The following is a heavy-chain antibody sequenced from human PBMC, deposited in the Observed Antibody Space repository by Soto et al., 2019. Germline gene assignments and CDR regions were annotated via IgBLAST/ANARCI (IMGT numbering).Heavy chain of an antibody. CDR3: ASSIN. CDR1: GFPFSSYG. J-gene: IGHJ4*02. Sequence: GSLRLSCAASGFPFSSYGMHWVRQAPGKGLDWVGVIWYDGSNKDYAESVKGRFTISRDNSKNMLYLQMNSLRADDTAVYYCASSINWGQGTLVTVSS. CDR2: IWYDGSNK. V-gene: IGHV3-33*03.